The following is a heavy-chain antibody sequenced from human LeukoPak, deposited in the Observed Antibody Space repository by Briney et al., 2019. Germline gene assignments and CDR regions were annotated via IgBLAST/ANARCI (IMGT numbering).Heavy chain of an antibody. Sequence: PGGSLRLSCSASGXTVSSKYMTWVRQAPGKGLEWVSVIYSDGSTYYADSVKGRFTISRNNSKNTLYLQMSSLRADDTAVYYCARGDWQSWGQGTLVTVSS. V-gene: IGHV3-53*01. J-gene: IGHJ5*02. CDR2: IYSDGST. D-gene: IGHD2-21*01. CDR1: GXTVSSKY. CDR3: ARGDWQS.